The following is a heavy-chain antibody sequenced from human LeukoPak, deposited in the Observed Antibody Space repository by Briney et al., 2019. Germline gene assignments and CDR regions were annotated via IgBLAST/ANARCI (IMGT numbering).Heavy chain of an antibody. V-gene: IGHV1-3*01. CDR2: INAGNGNT. J-gene: IGHJ4*02. CDR3: ARGQPDIVATAYFDC. Sequence: ASVKVSCKASGYTFTSYAMHWVRQAPGQRLEWMGWINAGNGNTKYSQKFQGRVTITRDTSASTAYMELSSLRSEDTAVYYCARGQPDIVATAYFDCWGQGTLVTVSS. CDR1: GYTFTSYA. D-gene: IGHD5-12*01.